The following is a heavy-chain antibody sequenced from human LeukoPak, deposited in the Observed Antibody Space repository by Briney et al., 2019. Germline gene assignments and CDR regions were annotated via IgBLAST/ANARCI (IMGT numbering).Heavy chain of an antibody. CDR3: ARVDFDWLPFDY. D-gene: IGHD3-9*01. CDR1: GFTFSSYW. V-gene: IGHV3-7*01. CDR2: IEQVGSEK. J-gene: IGHJ4*02. Sequence: WGSLRLSCAASGFTFSSYWMSWVRQAPGKGLEWVANIEQVGSEKYYVDSVKGRSSIPRNNAKNSLYLQMNSLRAEDTAVYYCARVDFDWLPFDYWGQGTLVTVSS.